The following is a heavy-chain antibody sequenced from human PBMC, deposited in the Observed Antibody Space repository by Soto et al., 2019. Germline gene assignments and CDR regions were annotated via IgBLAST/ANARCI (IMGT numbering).Heavy chain of an antibody. CDR1: GFSLSTSGVG. V-gene: IGHV2-5*02. CDR2: IYWDDSK. Sequence: QITLKESGPTLVRPTQTLTLTCAFSGFSLSTSGVGVGWIRQPPEKALEWLAVIYWDDSKHYSPSLRSRLTITKDTSQNQVVLTMTNMDPMDTGTYYCAHKGPEDWPLDYWGQGTLVTVSS. CDR3: AHKGPEDWPLDY. J-gene: IGHJ4*02. D-gene: IGHD3-9*01.